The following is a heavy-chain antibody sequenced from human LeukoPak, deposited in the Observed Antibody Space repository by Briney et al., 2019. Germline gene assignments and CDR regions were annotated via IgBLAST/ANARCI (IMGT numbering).Heavy chain of an antibody. V-gene: IGHV1-69*13. CDR2: IIPIFGTA. D-gene: IGHD3-22*01. CDR1: GYTFTSYG. CDR3: ALDSSGYARFDY. Sequence: GASVKVSCKASGYTFTSYGINWVRQAPGQGLEWMGGIIPIFGTANYAQKFQGRVTITADESTSTAYMELSSLRSEDTAVYYCALDSSGYARFDYWGQGTLVTVSS. J-gene: IGHJ4*02.